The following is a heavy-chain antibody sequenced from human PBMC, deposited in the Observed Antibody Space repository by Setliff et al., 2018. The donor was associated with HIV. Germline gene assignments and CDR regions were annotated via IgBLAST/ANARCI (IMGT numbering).Heavy chain of an antibody. CDR2: IYHSGSA. CDR1: GGSISSSNW. Sequence: LSLTCAVSGGSISSSNWWSWVRQPPGKGLEWIGEIYHSGSANYNPSLKSRVIISIDKSKNKFSLKVSSVTAADTAVYYCARILVAAAGTGFDPWGQGILVTVPS. CDR3: ARILVAAAGTGFDP. J-gene: IGHJ5*02. D-gene: IGHD6-13*01. V-gene: IGHV4-4*02.